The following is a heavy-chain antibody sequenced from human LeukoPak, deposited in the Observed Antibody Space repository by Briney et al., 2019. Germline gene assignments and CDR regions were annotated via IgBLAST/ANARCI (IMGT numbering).Heavy chain of an antibody. CDR3: ARVTFGGVIAEYYFDY. D-gene: IGHD3-16*01. CDR1: GGSISSSSYY. Sequence: PSETLSLTCTVSGGSISSSSYYWGWIRQPPGTGLEWIGSIYYSGSTYYNPSLKSRVTISVDTSKNQFSLKLSSVTAADTAVYYCARVTFGGVIAEYYFDYWGQGTLVTVSS. CDR2: IYYSGST. V-gene: IGHV4-39*07. J-gene: IGHJ4*02.